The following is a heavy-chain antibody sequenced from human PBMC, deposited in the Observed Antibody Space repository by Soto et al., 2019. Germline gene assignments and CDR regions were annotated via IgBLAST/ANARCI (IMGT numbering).Heavy chain of an antibody. CDR1: GGSINSGDYY. V-gene: IGHV4-30-4*01. D-gene: IGHD1-1*01. CDR2: IYYSGST. CDR3: ARESRALTTWFGP. Sequence: PSETLSLTCTVSGGSINSGDYYWSWIRQPPGKGLEYIGYIYYSGSTYYNPSLKSRVTFSVDTSKNQFSLKLNSVTAADTAVYYCARESRALTTWFGPWGQGTLVTVSS. J-gene: IGHJ5*02.